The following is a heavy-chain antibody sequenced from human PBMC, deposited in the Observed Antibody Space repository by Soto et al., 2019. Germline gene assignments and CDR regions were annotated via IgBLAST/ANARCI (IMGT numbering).Heavy chain of an antibody. D-gene: IGHD4-4*01. V-gene: IGHV4-39*01. Sequence: PSETLSLTCTVSGGSISSSSYYWGWIRQPPGKGLEWIGSIYYSGSTYYNPSLKSRVTISVDTSKNTVYLEMNSLRDEDTAVYYCAKRRGDHSNYSWGIDVWGQGTTVTVSS. CDR1: GGSISSSSYY. J-gene: IGHJ6*02. CDR3: AKRRGDHSNYSWGIDV. CDR2: IYYSGST.